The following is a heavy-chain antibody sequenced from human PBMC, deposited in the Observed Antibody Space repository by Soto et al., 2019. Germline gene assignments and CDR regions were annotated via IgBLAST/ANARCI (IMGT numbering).Heavy chain of an antibody. V-gene: IGHV3-23*01. Sequence: GGSLRLSCAASGFTFSTAAMTWLRQAPGKGLEWVAAISPSGGDSFYGDSVKGRFTISRDSSKNTLYLQMNSLRAEDTAVYYCARDLRGYFDYWGQGTLVTVSS. CDR1: GFTFSTAA. CDR2: ISPSGGDS. J-gene: IGHJ4*02. CDR3: ARDLRGYFDY.